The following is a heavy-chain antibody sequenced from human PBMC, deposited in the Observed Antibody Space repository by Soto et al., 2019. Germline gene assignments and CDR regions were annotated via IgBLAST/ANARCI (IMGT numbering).Heavy chain of an antibody. J-gene: IGHJ6*03. Sequence: EVQLVESGGGIVQPGGSLRLSCAASGFTFSSYWMHWVRQAPGKGLVWVSRINGDGSTTKYAESVTGRFTMSKDNAKNTLYLKINSLRDEDTAVFYCAGGPDISGVLHYYNSWDVCGKGTAVTVSS. CDR3: AGGPDISGVLHYYNSWDV. CDR2: INGDGSTT. D-gene: IGHD2-15*01. V-gene: IGHV3-74*03. CDR1: GFTFSSYW.